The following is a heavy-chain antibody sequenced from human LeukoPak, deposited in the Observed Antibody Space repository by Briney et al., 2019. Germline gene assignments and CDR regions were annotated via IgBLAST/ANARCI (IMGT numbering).Heavy chain of an antibody. CDR2: INSDGSST. CDR1: GFTFSSYW. V-gene: IGHV3-74*01. CDR3: ARAQHDTSGSEVLAY. J-gene: IGHJ4*02. D-gene: IGHD3-22*01. Sequence: PGGSRRLACAAAGFTFSSYWMHWVRQAPGKGLVWVSRINSDGSSTSYADSVKGRFTISRDTDKKMLSLQMKSLRAEATAVYYCARAQHDTSGSEVLAYWAQGTLVTVSS.